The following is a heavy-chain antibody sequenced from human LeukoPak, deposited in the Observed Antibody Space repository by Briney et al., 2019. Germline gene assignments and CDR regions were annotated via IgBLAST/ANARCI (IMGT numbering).Heavy chain of an antibody. J-gene: IGHJ3*02. V-gene: IGHV4-61*01. CDR2: IYYSGST. Sequence: SETLSLTCTVSGGSVSSGSYYWSWIRQPPGKGLEWIGYIYYSGSTNYNPSLKSRVTISVDTSKNQFSLKLSSVTAADTAVYYCARAWDAFDIWSQGTMVTVSS. CDR3: ARAWDAFDI. CDR1: GGSVSSGSYY.